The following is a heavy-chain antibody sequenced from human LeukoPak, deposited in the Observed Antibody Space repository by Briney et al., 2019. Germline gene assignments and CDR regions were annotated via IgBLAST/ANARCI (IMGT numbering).Heavy chain of an antibody. CDR2: IYLDDDK. CDR1: GFSLSTSGVG. J-gene: IGHJ4*02. Sequence: SGPTLLQPTQTLTLTCTFSGFSLSTSGVGVGWIRQPPEKAPSSLAAIYLDDDKRYSPSLKSRLTITKVTSKNQVVLIMTNMDPVDTATYYCAHRRSGYNWNHGDFDYWGQGSLVTVSS. D-gene: IGHD1-14*01. CDR3: AHRRSGYNWNHGDFDY. V-gene: IGHV2-5*02.